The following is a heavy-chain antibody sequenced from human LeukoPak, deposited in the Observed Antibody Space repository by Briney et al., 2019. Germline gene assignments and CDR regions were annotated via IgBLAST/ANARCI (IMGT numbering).Heavy chain of an antibody. CDR2: INPNSGGT. Sequence: GASVKVSCKASGYTFTGYYMHWVRQAPGQGLEWMGWINPNSGGTNYAQKFQGRVTMTRDTSISTAYMELSRLRSDDTAVYYCARRSNVGTYSGYDLAAYYYYGMDVWGQGTTVTVSS. J-gene: IGHJ6*02. CDR1: GYTFTGYY. D-gene: IGHD5-12*01. CDR3: ARRSNVGTYSGYDLAAYYYYGMDV. V-gene: IGHV1-2*02.